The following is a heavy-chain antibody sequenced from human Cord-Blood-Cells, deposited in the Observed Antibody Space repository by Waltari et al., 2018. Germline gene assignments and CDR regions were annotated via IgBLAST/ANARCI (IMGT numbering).Heavy chain of an antibody. D-gene: IGHD5-12*01. V-gene: IGHV3-21*01. CDR1: GFTFSSYS. CDR3: ARSIVATIDY. CDR2: ISSSSSYI. J-gene: IGHJ4*02. Sequence: EVQLVESGGGLVKPGGSLRLSCAASGFTFSSYSMNWVRQAPGKGLEWVSAISSSSSYIYYADSVKGRFTISRDNAKNSLYLQMNSLRAEDTAVYYCARSIVATIDYWGQGTLVTVSS.